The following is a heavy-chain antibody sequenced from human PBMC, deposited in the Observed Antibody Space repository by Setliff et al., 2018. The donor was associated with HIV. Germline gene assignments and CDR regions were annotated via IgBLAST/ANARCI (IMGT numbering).Heavy chain of an antibody. D-gene: IGHD1-26*01. J-gene: IGHJ6*03. CDR1: GDSMSSDNYF. V-gene: IGHV4-39*01. CDR2: IFHSGNT. CDR3: ARYRRFADYIDV. Sequence: PSETLSLTCTVSGDSMSSDNYFWVWVRQPPGKGLEWMGNIFHSGNTYYSPSLKSRVTMSLDTSMNPFSLKLTSVTAADTALYYCARYRRFADYIDVWGKGTTVTVSS.